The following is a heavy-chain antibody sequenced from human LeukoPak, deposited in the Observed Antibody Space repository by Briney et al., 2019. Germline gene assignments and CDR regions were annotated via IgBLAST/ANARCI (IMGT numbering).Heavy chain of an antibody. D-gene: IGHD6-13*01. CDR2: IYTSGST. Sequence: SETLSLTCTVSGGSISSGSYYWSWIRQPAGKGLEWIGRIYTSGSTNYNPSLKSRVTISVDTSKNQFSLKLSSVTAADTAVYYCARGSSSWGYYYYYMDVWGKGTTVTVSS. CDR3: ARGSSSWGYYYYYMDV. CDR1: GGSISSGSYY. V-gene: IGHV4-61*02. J-gene: IGHJ6*03.